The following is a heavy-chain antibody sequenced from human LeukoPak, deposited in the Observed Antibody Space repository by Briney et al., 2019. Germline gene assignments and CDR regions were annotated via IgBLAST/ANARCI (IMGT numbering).Heavy chain of an antibody. Sequence: SETLSLTCAVYGGSFSGYYWSWIRQPPGKGLEWIGEINHTGSTNYNPSLKSRVTISVDTSKNQFSLKLSSVTAADTAVYYCARDDYDFWSGYYFDYWGQGTLVTVSS. CDR2: INHTGST. D-gene: IGHD3-3*01. V-gene: IGHV4-34*01. CDR3: ARDDYDFWSGYYFDY. CDR1: GGSFSGYY. J-gene: IGHJ4*02.